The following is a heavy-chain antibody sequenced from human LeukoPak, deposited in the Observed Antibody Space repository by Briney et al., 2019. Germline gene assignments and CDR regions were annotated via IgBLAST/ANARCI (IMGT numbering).Heavy chain of an antibody. CDR3: AREYSGYDWGQFDY. CDR1: GYTFTGYY. D-gene: IGHD5-12*01. Sequence: GASVKVSCKASGYTFTGYYIHWVRQAPGQGLEWMGWISAYNGNTNYAQKLQGRVTMTTDTSTSTAYMELRSLRSDDTAVYYCAREYSGYDWGQFDYWGQGTLVTVSS. V-gene: IGHV1-18*04. J-gene: IGHJ4*02. CDR2: ISAYNGNT.